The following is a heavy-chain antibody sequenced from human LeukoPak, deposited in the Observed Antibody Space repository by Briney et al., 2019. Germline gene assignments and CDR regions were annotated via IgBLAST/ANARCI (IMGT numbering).Heavy chain of an antibody. D-gene: IGHD3-10*01. CDR3: ARLGASLVGDSGSFPDY. J-gene: IGHJ4*02. Sequence: SETLSLTCTVSCAYFTNIVYYWGGSRDPPGTGLEGVPFTFYDGNHYYNPCLQSRVLISADTSTHHFYLDLEFVTDAATAVYFCARLGASLVGDSGSFPDYWGQGTLVTVSS. CDR1: CAYFTNIVYY. CDR2: TFYDGNH. V-gene: IGHV4-39*02.